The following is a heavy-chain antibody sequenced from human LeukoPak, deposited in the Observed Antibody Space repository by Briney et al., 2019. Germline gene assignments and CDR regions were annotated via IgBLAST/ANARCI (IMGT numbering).Heavy chain of an antibody. J-gene: IGHJ4*02. CDR1: GYTFTNYV. CDR3: ARGYSSGWYYLDY. CDR2: INTYHGKT. V-gene: IGHV1-18*01. Sequence: ASVKVSCKASGYTFTNYVIIWVRQAPGQGLEFMGWINTYHGKTDYAQHVQGRVTMNTDTSTNTAYMELRSLRSDDTAVYFCARGYSSGWYYLDYWGQGTLVTVTS. D-gene: IGHD6-19*01.